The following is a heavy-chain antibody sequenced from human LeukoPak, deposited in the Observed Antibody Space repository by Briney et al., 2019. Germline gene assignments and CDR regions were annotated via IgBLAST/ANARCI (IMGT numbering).Heavy chain of an antibody. V-gene: IGHV1-24*01. CDR2: FDPEDGET. CDR1: GYTLTQLS. Sequence: ASVKVSCKVSGYTLTQLSIHWVRQAPGKGLEWMGGFDPEDGETIYAQKFQGRVTMTEDTSTDTAYMALRSLRSDDTAVYYCAVSIAAADSFDYWGQGTLVTVSS. J-gene: IGHJ4*02. CDR3: AVSIAAADSFDY. D-gene: IGHD6-13*01.